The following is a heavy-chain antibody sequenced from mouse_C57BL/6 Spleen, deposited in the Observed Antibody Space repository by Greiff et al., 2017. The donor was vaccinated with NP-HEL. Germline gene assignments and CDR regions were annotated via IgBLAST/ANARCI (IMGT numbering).Heavy chain of an antibody. Sequence: VQGVESGAELVKPGASVKLSCKASGYTFTEYTIHWVKQRSGQGLEWIGWFYPGSGSIKYNEKFKDKATLTADKSSSTVYMELSRLTSEDSAVYFCARHGYYGSSHYYAMDYWGQGTSVTVSS. CDR2: FYPGSGSI. V-gene: IGHV1-62-2*01. CDR3: ARHGYYGSSHYYAMDY. J-gene: IGHJ4*01. D-gene: IGHD1-1*01. CDR1: GYTFTEYT.